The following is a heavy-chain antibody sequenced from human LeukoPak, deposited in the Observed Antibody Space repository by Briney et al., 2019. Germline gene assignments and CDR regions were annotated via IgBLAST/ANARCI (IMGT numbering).Heavy chain of an antibody. D-gene: IGHD2-2*01. V-gene: IGHV3-23*01. Sequence: GGSLSLSCAASGFTFTIYAMSWVRQAPGKGLEWVSGIGAGGGSTNYADSVKGRFTISRDNAKNSLYLQMNSLRAEDTAVYYCAKVPPLYCSSTSCFYFDYWGQGTLVTVSS. CDR3: AKVPPLYCSSTSCFYFDY. CDR2: IGAGGGST. J-gene: IGHJ4*02. CDR1: GFTFTIYA.